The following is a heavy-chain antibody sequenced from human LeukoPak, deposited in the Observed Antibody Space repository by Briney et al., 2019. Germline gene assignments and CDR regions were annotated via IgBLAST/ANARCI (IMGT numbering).Heavy chain of an antibody. V-gene: IGHV4-39*07. J-gene: IGHJ5*02. CDR2: IYYSGST. Sequence: SETLSLTCTVSGGSISSSSYYWGWIRQPPGKGLEWIGSIYYSGSTNYNPSLKSRVTISVDTSKNQFSLKLSSVTAADTAVYYCARVLSPYDFWSGYVLLSVWFDPWGQGTLVTVSS. CDR1: GGSISSSSYY. CDR3: ARVLSPYDFWSGYVLLSVWFDP. D-gene: IGHD3-3*01.